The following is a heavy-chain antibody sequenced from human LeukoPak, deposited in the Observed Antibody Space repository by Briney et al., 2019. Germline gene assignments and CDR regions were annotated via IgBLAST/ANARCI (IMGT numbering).Heavy chain of an antibody. CDR2: IYTSGST. Sequence: SETLSLTCTVSGGSISSGSYYWSWIRQPAGKGLEWIGRIYTSGSTNYNPSLKSRVTISVDTSKNQFSLKLGSVTAADTAVYYCARGVASSSDFDYWGQGTLVTVSS. V-gene: IGHV4-61*02. CDR3: ARGVASSSDFDY. CDR1: GGSISSGSYY. J-gene: IGHJ4*02. D-gene: IGHD6-6*01.